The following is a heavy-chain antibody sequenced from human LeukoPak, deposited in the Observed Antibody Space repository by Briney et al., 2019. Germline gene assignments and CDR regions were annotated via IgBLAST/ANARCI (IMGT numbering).Heavy chain of an antibody. Sequence: PGGSLRLSCAASGFTLSSYWMSWVRQAPGKGLEWVANIKQDGSEKNYVDSVKGRFTISRDNAKNSLYLQMNSLRAEDTAVYYCATDSRIVGATGASDMWGRGTMVTVSS. V-gene: IGHV3-7*01. D-gene: IGHD1-26*01. CDR3: ATDSRIVGATGASDM. CDR2: IKQDGSEK. CDR1: GFTLSSYW. J-gene: IGHJ3*02.